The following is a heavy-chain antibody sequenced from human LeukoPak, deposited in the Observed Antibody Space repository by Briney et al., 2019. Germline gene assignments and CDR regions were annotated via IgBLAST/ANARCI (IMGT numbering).Heavy chain of an antibody. V-gene: IGHV4-39*01. CDR2: IYYSGST. J-gene: IGHJ4*02. Sequence: LETLSLTCTVSGGSISSSSYYWGWIRQPPGKGLEWIGSIYYSGSTYYNPSLKSRVTISVDTSKNQFSLKLSSVTAADTAVYYCASQSSGWFPYYFDYWGQGTLVTVSS. D-gene: IGHD6-19*01. CDR1: GGSISSSSYY. CDR3: ASQSSGWFPYYFDY.